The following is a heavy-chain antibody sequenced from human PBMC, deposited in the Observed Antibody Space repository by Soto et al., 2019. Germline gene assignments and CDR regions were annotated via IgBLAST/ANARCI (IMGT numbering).Heavy chain of an antibody. Sequence: TLSLTSTVAGGSISSGSYYWSWNRQTTRKGLELIGYIYHSGSTYYNPSLKSRVSISVDMSKNLFSLKLCSVPVADTAVYCCAAGGGLPRYYWGQGTLVTVSS. CDR1: GGSISSGSYY. D-gene: IGHD5-12*01. V-gene: IGHV4-30-2*01. CDR2: IYHSGST. J-gene: IGHJ4*02. CDR3: AAGGGLPRYY.